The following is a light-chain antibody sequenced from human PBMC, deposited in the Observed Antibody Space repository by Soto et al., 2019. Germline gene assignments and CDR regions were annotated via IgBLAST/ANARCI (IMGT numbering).Light chain of an antibody. V-gene: IGLV2-8*01. CDR3: SSQGGANKFYV. J-gene: IGLJ1*01. CDR2: EVT. Sequence: QSALTQPPSASGSPGQSVTISCTGPSIDIGAYDSVSWYQQHPGKVPKLLIYEVTKRPSGVPDRFSASKSCSTASLTLSGLQAEDEADYYCSSQGGANKFYVFGTGTKVTVL. CDR1: SIDIGAYDS.